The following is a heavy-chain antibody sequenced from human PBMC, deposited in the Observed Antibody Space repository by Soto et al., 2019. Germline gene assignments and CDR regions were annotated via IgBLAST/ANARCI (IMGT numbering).Heavy chain of an antibody. CDR1: GYTFTSYG. CDR3: ARADLGYDFWSSSGPYYFDY. D-gene: IGHD3-3*01. V-gene: IGHV1-18*01. J-gene: IGHJ4*02. CDR2: ISAYNGNT. Sequence: ASVKVSCKASGYTFTSYGISWVRQAPGQGLEWMGWISAYNGNTNYAQKLQGRVTMTTDTSTSTAYMELRSLRSDDTAVYYCARADLGYDFWSSSGPYYFDYWGQGTLVTVSS.